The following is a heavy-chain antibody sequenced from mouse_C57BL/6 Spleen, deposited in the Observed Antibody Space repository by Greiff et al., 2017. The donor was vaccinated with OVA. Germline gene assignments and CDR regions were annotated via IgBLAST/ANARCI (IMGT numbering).Heavy chain of an antibody. Sequence: QVQLQQSGAELVKPEASVKMSCKASGYTFTSYWITWVKQRPGQGLEWIGDIYPGSGRTNYNEKFKSKATLTVDTSSSTAYMQLSSLTSEDSAVYYCARGVYYGSSRYFDYWGQGTTLTVSS. CDR1: GYTFTSYW. J-gene: IGHJ2*01. CDR2: IYPGSGRT. D-gene: IGHD1-1*01. CDR3: ARGVYYGSSRYFDY. V-gene: IGHV1-55*01.